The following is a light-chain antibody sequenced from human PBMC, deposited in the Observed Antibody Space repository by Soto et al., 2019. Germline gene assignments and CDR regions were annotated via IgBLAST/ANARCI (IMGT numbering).Light chain of an antibody. CDR1: TSNIGSNS. J-gene: IGLJ2*01. CDR2: ANN. CDR3: AVWDDSLNAVV. Sequence: QSVLTQPPSSSGAPGQRVTISCSGSTSNIGSNSVNWYQHLPGTAPKLLIYANNQRPSGVPDRFSGSKSGTSVSLAIGGLQSDDEADYYCAVWDDSLNAVVFGGGTQLTVL. V-gene: IGLV1-44*01.